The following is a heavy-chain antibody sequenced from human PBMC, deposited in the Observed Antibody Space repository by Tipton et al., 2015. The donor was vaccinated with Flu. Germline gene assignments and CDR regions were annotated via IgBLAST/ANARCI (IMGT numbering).Heavy chain of an antibody. CDR3: AAAYYYDSSGSWVPDY. V-gene: IGHV1-58*02. CDR1: GFTFTSSA. CDR2: IVVGSGNT. J-gene: IGHJ4*02. D-gene: IGHD3-22*01. Sequence: QSGAEVKKPGTSVKVSCKASGFTFTSSAMQWVRQARGQRLEWIGWIVVGSGNTNYAQKFQERVTITRDMSTGTAYMELSSLRSEDTAVYYCAAAYYYDSSGSWVPDYWGQGTLVTVSS.